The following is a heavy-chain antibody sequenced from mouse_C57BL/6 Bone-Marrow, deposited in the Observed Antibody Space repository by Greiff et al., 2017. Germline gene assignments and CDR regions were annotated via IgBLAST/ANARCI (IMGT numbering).Heavy chain of an antibody. CDR3: VRGGSDMDY. J-gene: IGHJ4*01. CDR1: GFSFNTYA. V-gene: IGHV10-1*01. CDR2: IRSKSNNYAT. Sequence: EVMLVESGGGLVQPKGSLKLSCAASGFSFNTYAMNWVRQAPGKGLEWVARIRSKSNNYATYYADSVKDRFTISRDDSESMLYLQMNNLKTEDTAMYYCVRGGSDMDYWGQGTSVTVSS.